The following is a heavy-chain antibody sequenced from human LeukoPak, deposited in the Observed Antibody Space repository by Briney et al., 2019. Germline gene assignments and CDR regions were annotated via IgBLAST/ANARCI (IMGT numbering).Heavy chain of an antibody. Sequence: GGSLRLSCAASGFTFSSYSMNWVRQAPGKGLESVSSISSSSSYIYYADSVKGRFTISRDNAKNSLYLQMNSLRAEDTAVYYCARDSSSWYVSSVYYYGMDVWGQGTTVTVSS. D-gene: IGHD6-13*01. V-gene: IGHV3-21*01. CDR2: ISSSSSYI. CDR3: ARDSSSWYVSSVYYYGMDV. J-gene: IGHJ6*02. CDR1: GFTFSSYS.